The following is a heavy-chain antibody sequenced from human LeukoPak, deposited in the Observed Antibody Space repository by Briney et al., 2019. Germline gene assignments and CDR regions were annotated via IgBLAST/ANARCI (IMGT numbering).Heavy chain of an antibody. CDR2: ISSSSSYI. V-gene: IGHV3-21*04. D-gene: IGHD3-22*01. CDR1: GFTFSSYS. Sequence: TTGGSLRLSCAASGFTFSSYSMNWVRQAPGKGLEWVSSISSSSSYIYYADSVKGRFTISRDNSKNTLYLQMNSLRAEDTAVCYCAKTFYYGSSGYCNFDYWGQGTLVTVSS. J-gene: IGHJ4*02. CDR3: AKTFYYGSSGYCNFDY.